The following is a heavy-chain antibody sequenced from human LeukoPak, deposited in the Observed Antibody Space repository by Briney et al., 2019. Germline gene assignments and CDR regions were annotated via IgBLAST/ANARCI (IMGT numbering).Heavy chain of an antibody. V-gene: IGHV4-38-2*02. Sequence: KSSETLSLTCTVSGYSISSGYYWGWIRPTPGKGLEWIGNIYHSGSTYYNPSLKSRVTILVDTSKNQFSLKLSSVTAADTAVYYCARGYSSSWYLNRFDPWGQGTLVTVSS. J-gene: IGHJ5*02. D-gene: IGHD6-13*01. CDR3: ARGYSSSWYLNRFDP. CDR2: IYHSGST. CDR1: GYSISSGYY.